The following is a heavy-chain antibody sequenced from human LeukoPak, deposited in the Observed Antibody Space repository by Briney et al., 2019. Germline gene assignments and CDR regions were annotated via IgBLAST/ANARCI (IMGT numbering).Heavy chain of an antibody. CDR2: ISWNSGSI. V-gene: IGHV3-9*01. CDR3: AKGGLYYYYYMDV. J-gene: IGHJ6*03. Sequence: SLRLSCAASGFTFDDYAMHWVRQAPGKGLEWVSGISWNSGSIGYADSVKGRFTISRDNAKNSLYLQMNSLRAEDTALYYCAKGGLYYYYYMDVWGKGTTVTVSS. CDR1: GFTFDDYA.